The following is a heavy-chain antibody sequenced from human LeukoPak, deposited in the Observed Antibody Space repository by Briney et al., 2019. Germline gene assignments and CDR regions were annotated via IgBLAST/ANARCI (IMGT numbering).Heavy chain of an antibody. CDR2: ISHTGTTT. D-gene: IGHD3-3*01. CDR1: GFTFSVHY. Sequence: GGSLRLFCAASGFTFSVHYMSCIREAPGKGVVWVSYISHTGTTTMYGDSVQGRFTVSRDNANNLLFLQMNSLRAEDTAVYFCVRTARLIDYWGQGTLVTVSS. CDR3: VRTARLIDY. V-gene: IGHV3-11*01. J-gene: IGHJ4*02.